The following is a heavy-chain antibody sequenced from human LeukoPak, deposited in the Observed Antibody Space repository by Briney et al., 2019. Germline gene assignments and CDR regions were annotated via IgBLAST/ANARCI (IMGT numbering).Heavy chain of an antibody. V-gene: IGHV1-8*01. Sequence: ASLKVSCMTSGYSFSTFDINWVRQATGQGLEWMGWMNPNSGNTNYEQKFQGRLTMTRDTSISTAYMELSSLRSEDTAVYYCARGGILVQGVTILYGMDVWGQGTTVTVSS. CDR1: GYSFSTFD. CDR3: ARGGILVQGVTILYGMDV. CDR2: MNPNSGNT. D-gene: IGHD3-10*01. J-gene: IGHJ6*02.